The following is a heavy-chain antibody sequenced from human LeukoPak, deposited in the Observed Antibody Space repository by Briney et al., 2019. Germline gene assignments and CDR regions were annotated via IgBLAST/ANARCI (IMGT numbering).Heavy chain of an antibody. D-gene: IGHD4-23*01. V-gene: IGHV3-30*03. Sequence: GRSLRLSCAASGFTFSSYGMHWVRQAPGKGLEWVAVISYDGSNKYYADSVKGRFTISRDNSKNTLYLQMNSLRAEDTAVYYCARGPPLTGWVTRGAFDIWGQGTMVTVSS. J-gene: IGHJ3*02. CDR2: ISYDGSNK. CDR3: ARGPPLTGWVTRGAFDI. CDR1: GFTFSSYG.